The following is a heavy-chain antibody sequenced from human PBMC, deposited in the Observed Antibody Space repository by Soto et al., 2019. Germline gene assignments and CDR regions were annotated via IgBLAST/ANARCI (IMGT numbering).Heavy chain of an antibody. D-gene: IGHD2-15*01. Sequence: SETLSLTCTVSGGSISRYYWSWIRQPPGKGLEWIGYIYYSGSTNYNPSLKSRVTISVDTSKNQFSLKLSSVTAADTAVYYCARQRGDCSGGSCSYYYYMDVWGKGTTVTVSS. CDR2: IYYSGST. CDR3: ARQRGDCSGGSCSYYYYMDV. CDR1: GGSISRYY. J-gene: IGHJ6*03. V-gene: IGHV4-59*08.